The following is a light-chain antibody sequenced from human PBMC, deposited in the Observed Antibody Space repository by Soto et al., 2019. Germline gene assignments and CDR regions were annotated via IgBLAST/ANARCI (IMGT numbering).Light chain of an antibody. CDR1: QGISSF. CDR3: QQYNNWPPYT. V-gene: IGKV1-9*01. CDR2: AAS. J-gene: IGKJ2*01. Sequence: IQLTQTPSSLSASVGDRVTITCRASQGISSFLAWYQQKPGKAPKLLIYAASSLQSGVPSRFSGSGFGTDFTLTITSLQPEDFATYYCQQYNNWPPYTFGQGTKLEIK.